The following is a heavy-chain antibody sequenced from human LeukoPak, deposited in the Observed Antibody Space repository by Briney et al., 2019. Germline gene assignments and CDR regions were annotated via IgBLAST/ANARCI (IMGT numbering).Heavy chain of an antibody. J-gene: IGHJ4*02. CDR2: IYYSGNT. CDR1: GGSISNYY. V-gene: IGHV4-59*01. CDR3: ARTGGWYGYYFDY. Sequence: SETLSLTCADSGGSISNYYWSWIRRPPGKGLGWIGYIYYSGNTNYNPSLKSRVTISVDTSKNQFSLKLSSVTAADTAVYYCARTGGWYGYYFDYWGQGTLVTVSS. D-gene: IGHD6-19*01.